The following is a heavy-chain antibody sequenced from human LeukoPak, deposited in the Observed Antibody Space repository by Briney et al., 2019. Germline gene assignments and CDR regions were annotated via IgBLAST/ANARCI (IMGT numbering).Heavy chain of an antibody. J-gene: IGHJ3*02. D-gene: IGHD6-19*01. Sequence: PGGSLRLSCAASGFTFDDYAMHWVRHAPGKGLEWVSGISWNSGSIGYADSVKGRFTISRDNAKNSLYLQMNSLRAEDTALYYCAKVKTKAVAASGAFDIWGQGTMVTVSS. CDR1: GFTFDDYA. V-gene: IGHV3-9*01. CDR2: ISWNSGSI. CDR3: AKVKTKAVAASGAFDI.